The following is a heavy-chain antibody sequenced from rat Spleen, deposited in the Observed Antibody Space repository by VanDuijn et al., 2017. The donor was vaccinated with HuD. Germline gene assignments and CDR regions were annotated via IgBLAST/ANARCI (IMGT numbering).Heavy chain of an antibody. Sequence: EVQLQESGPGLVKPSQSLSLTCSVTGYSITSNYWGWIRKFPGNKMEWIGHISYSGSTSYNPSLKSRISITRDTSKNQFFLQLNSVTTEDTAKYYCVREGGYNPYVLDAWGQGASVTVSS. CDR2: ISYSGST. D-gene: IGHD1-9*01. CDR3: VREGGYNPYVLDA. CDR1: GYSITSNY. J-gene: IGHJ4*01. V-gene: IGHV3-1*01.